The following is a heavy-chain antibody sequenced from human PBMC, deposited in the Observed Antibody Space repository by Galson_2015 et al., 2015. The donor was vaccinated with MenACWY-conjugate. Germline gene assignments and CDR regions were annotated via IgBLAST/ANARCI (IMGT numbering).Heavy chain of an antibody. CDR2: ISSSGGSI. Sequence: SLRLSCAASGFTFTNYAMSWVRQAPGKGLEWVSGISSSGGSIYYADSVKGRFTISRDNAKNSLYLQMNSLRAEDTAVYYCARDKGTMIVVSYHYYYGMDVWGQGTTVTVSS. J-gene: IGHJ6*02. D-gene: IGHD3-22*01. CDR1: GFTFTNYA. CDR3: ARDKGTMIVVSYHYYYGMDV. V-gene: IGHV3-23*01.